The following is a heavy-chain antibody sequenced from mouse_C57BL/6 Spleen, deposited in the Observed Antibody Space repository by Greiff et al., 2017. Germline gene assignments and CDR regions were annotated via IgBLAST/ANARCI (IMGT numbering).Heavy chain of an antibody. Sequence: EVQLQQSGPELVKPGASVKMSCKASGYTFTDYNMHWVKQSHGKSLEWIGYINPNNGGTSYNQKFKGKATLTVNKSSSTAYMELRSLTSEDSAVYCCARRAHDGYPAWFAYWGQGTLVTVSA. CDR1: GYTFTDYN. J-gene: IGHJ3*01. D-gene: IGHD2-3*01. CDR2: INPNNGGT. V-gene: IGHV1-22*01. CDR3: ARRAHDGYPAWFAY.